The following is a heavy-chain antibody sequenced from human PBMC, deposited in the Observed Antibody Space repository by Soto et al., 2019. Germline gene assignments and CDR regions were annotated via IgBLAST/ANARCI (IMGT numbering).Heavy chain of an antibody. CDR3: ARVCSGGSCYSGLRAFDI. CDR2: IRSGGNT. J-gene: IGHJ3*02. V-gene: IGHV3-66*01. D-gene: IGHD2-15*01. Sequence: PGGSLRLSCAASGFTVSSKYMSWVRQAPGKGLEWVSLIRSGGNTYYADSVKGRFTISRDNAKNTLYLQMNSLRAGDAAVYYCARVCSGGSCYSGLRAFDIWGQGTMVTVSS. CDR1: GFTVSSKY.